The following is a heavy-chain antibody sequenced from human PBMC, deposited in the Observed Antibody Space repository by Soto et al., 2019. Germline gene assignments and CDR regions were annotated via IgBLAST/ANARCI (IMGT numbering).Heavy chain of an antibody. CDR1: GGSISSGGYS. V-gene: IGHV4-30-2*01. CDR3: ARGGRGYCSSTSCRNWFDP. Sequence: SETLSLTCAVSGGSISSGGYSWSWIRQPPGKGLEWIGYIYHSGSTYYNPSLKSRVTISVDRSKNQFSLKLSSVTAADTAVYCCARGGRGYCSSTSCRNWFDPWGQGTLVTVSS. CDR2: IYHSGST. J-gene: IGHJ5*02. D-gene: IGHD2-2*01.